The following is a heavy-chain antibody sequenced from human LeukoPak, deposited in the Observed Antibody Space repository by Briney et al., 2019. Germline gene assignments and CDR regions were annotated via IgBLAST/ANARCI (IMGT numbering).Heavy chain of an antibody. D-gene: IGHD3-10*01. Sequence: SETLSLTCTVSGGSISSYYWSWIRQPPGKGLEWIGYIYYSGSTNYNPSLKSRVTISVDTSKNQFSLKLSSVTAADTAVYYCASSGSGGYFYFDYWGQGILVTVSS. CDR1: GGSISSYY. V-gene: IGHV4-59*01. CDR3: ASSGSGGYFYFDY. J-gene: IGHJ4*02. CDR2: IYYSGST.